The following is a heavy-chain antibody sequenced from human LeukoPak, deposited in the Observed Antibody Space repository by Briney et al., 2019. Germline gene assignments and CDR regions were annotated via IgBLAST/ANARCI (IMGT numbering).Heavy chain of an antibody. CDR2: IYVDGNT. CDR3: ARDHSELGSYPNP. CDR1: GFNVNTNY. D-gene: IGHD3-10*01. V-gene: IGHV3-66*01. J-gene: IGHJ5*02. Sequence: GGSLRLSCAASGFNVNTNYMSWVRQAPGKGLEWVSVIYVDGNTYFVDSVKGRFSISRDNSKNTVYLQMNSLRAEDTAVYYCARDHSELGSYPNPWGQGTLVTVSS.